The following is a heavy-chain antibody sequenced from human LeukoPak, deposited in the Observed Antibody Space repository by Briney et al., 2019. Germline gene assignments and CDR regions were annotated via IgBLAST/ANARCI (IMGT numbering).Heavy chain of an antibody. D-gene: IGHD5-18*01. J-gene: IGHJ6*02. Sequence: ASVKVSCTASGYTFISYGISWMRQAPGQGLEWMGWISAYNGNTNNAQKFQGRVTVTTDTSTSTAYMELRSLRSDDTAVYYCATRGYSYGYNYYGMDVWGQGTTVTVSS. CDR2: ISAYNGNT. CDR3: ATRGYSYGYNYYGMDV. V-gene: IGHV1-18*01. CDR1: GYTFISYG.